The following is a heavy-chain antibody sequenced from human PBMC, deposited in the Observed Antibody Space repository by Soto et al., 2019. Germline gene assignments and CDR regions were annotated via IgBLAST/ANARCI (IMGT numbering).Heavy chain of an antibody. CDR3: AKDPGGDYEGFY. D-gene: IGHD4-17*01. Sequence: ASVKVSCKASGYTFTSYGISWVRQAPGQGLEWMGWINTDTGNPTYAQDFAGRFVFSLDTSVSTAYLQIYTLKAEDTAVYYCAKDPGGDYEGFYWGQGSQVTVSS. V-gene: IGHV7-4-1*01. J-gene: IGHJ4*01. CDR1: GYTFTSYG. CDR2: INTDTGNP.